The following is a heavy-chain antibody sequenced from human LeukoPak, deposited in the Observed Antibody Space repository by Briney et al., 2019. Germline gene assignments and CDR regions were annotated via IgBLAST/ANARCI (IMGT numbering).Heavy chain of an antibody. J-gene: IGHJ6*04. CDR3: ARPRGNVVMATIPFDS. Sequence: GGSLRLSCAASGFTFSSYSMTWVRQAPGKGLEWVSSISTSSSYKYYADSVKGLFTISRDNAKNSLFLQMNSLRAEDTAVYYCARPRGNVVMATIPFDSWGKGTTVTMSS. CDR1: GFTFSSYS. V-gene: IGHV3-21*01. CDR2: ISTSSSYK. D-gene: IGHD5-24*01.